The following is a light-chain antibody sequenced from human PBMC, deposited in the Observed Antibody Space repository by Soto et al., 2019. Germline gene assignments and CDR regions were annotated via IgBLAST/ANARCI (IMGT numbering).Light chain of an antibody. J-gene: IGKJ4*01. CDR2: SSS. Sequence: DIQLTQSPSFLSASVGDRVTITCRASQGIASYLAWYQQKPGKAPKLLIYSSSTLQSGVPSRFSGSGSGTEFTLTISSLQPEDFATYYCQQLNSYPPAFGGGTHVEIK. V-gene: IGKV1-9*01. CDR1: QGIASY. CDR3: QQLNSYPPA.